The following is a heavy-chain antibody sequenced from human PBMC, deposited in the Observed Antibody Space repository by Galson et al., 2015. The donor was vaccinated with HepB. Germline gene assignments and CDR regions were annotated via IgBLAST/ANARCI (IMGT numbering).Heavy chain of an antibody. D-gene: IGHD6-13*01. Sequence: SLRLSCAASGFTFTSYAMHWVRQAPGKGLEWVALISYDGSNKYYADSVKGRFTISRDNSNNTLYLQMDNLRPEDTALYYCTRVGDSSWYTRYFDYWGQGTLAAVSS. CDR1: GFTFTSYA. J-gene: IGHJ4*02. V-gene: IGHV3-30-3*01. CDR2: ISYDGSNK. CDR3: TRVGDSSWYTRYFDY.